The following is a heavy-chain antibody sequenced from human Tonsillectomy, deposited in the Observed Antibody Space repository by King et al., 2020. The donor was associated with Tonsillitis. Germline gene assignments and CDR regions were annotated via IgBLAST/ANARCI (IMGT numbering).Heavy chain of an antibody. D-gene: IGHD3-10*01. V-gene: IGHV3-72*01. CDR1: GFTFSDYF. Sequence: VQLVESGGGLVKPGGSLRLSCTASGFTFSDYFIDWVRQAPGKGLEWVGRTRNKANTYTTEYAASVKDRFTISRDESKDSLYLQMNSLKTEDTAVYYCTRANPSGYMDVWGKGTTVTVSS. CDR3: TRANPSGYMDV. CDR2: TRNKANTYTT. J-gene: IGHJ6*03.